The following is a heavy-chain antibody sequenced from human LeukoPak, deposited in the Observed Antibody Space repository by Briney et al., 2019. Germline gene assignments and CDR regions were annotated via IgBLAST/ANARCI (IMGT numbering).Heavy chain of an antibody. V-gene: IGHV3-23*01. CDR1: GXTFSSYA. J-gene: IGHJ6*01. D-gene: IGHD3-10*01. CDR3: AKDLLMDDGSGSSYYYYGMDV. CDR2: ISGSGGST. Sequence: PGGSLRLSWAASGXTFSSYAMSWVRQAPGKGLEWVSAISGSGGSTYYADSVKGRFTISRHNSKNTLYLQMNSLRAEDTAVYYCAKDLLMDDGSGSSYYYYGMDVWGQGTTVTVSS.